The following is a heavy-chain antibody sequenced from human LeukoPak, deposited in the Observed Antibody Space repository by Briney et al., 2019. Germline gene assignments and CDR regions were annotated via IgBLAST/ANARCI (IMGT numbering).Heavy chain of an antibody. V-gene: IGHV1-2*02. CDR2: INPNSGGT. CDR3: ARAPRGYSYGCGY. Sequence: GASVKVSCKASGHTFTGYYMHWVRQAPGQGLEWMGWINPNSGGTNYAQKFQGRVTMTRDTSISTAYMELSRLRSDDTAVYYCARAPRGYSYGCGYWGQGTLVTVSS. D-gene: IGHD5-18*01. CDR1: GHTFTGYY. J-gene: IGHJ4*02.